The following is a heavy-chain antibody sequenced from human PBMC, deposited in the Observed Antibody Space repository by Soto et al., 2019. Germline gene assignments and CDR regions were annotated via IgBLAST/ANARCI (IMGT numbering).Heavy chain of an antibody. V-gene: IGHV3-74*01. D-gene: IGHD3-10*01. CDR3: TRGPRPISTGTGAY. J-gene: IGHJ4*02. CDR1: GFIFKMYW. CDR2: IYNDGTYS. Sequence: GGSLRLSCAASGFIFKMYWMHWVRQSPGKGLVWISRIYNDGTYSDYADSVRGRFTISRDNVNDTLYLQMNNLRAEDSGLYYCTRGPRPISTGTGAYWGQGTQVTVPS.